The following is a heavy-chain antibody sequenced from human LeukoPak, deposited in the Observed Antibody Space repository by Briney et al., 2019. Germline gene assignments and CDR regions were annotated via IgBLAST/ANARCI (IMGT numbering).Heavy chain of an antibody. J-gene: IGHJ4*02. CDR2: INHDGSEK. CDR1: GFTFSNFW. Sequence: DPGGSLRLSCAASGFTFSNFWMTWVRQAPGRGLEWVANINHDGSEKNYVDSVKGRFTISRDNAKNSLYLQMNSLRAEDTAVYYCASNRWLPNWGQGTLVTVSS. V-gene: IGHV3-7*01. D-gene: IGHD6-19*01. CDR3: ASNRWLPN.